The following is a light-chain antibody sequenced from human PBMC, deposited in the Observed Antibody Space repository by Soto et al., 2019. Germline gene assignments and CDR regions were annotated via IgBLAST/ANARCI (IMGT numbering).Light chain of an antibody. V-gene: IGKV1-5*03. CDR1: QSISTW. CDR3: QQYNSYSWA. J-gene: IGKJ1*01. Sequence: DIQMTXXXSTLSASVGDRVTITCRASQSISTWLAWYQQRAGKAPKLLIYKASNLESGVPSRFSGSXSGTXFTLTISSLQPDDFATYYCQQYNSYSWAFGQGTKVEIK. CDR2: KAS.